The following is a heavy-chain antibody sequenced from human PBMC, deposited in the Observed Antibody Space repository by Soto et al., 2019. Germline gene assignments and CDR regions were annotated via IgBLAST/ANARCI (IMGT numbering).Heavy chain of an antibody. J-gene: IGHJ4*02. V-gene: IGHV1-8*01. CDR3: ARRAETNGWNGFGADKYYFDF. CDR2: MNPNTGNS. Sequence: ASVKVSCKASGYTFTRFGIYWVRQATGQRLEGVGWMNPNTGNSGYAQKFQGRVTMTSDTSISTAHMELSSLRSEDTAVYYCARRAETNGWNGFGADKYYFDFWGQGTLVTVSS. CDR1: GYTFTRFG. D-gene: IGHD1-1*01.